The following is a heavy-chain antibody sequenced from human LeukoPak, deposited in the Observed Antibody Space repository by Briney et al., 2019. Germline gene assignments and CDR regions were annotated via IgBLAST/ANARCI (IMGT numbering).Heavy chain of an antibody. D-gene: IGHD4-11*01. CDR1: GFTFGDYA. J-gene: IGHJ6*03. CDR2: IRSKAYGGTT. Sequence: PGRSLRLSCTASGFTFGDYAMSWFRQAPGKGLEWVGFIRSKAYGGTTEYAASVKGRFTISRDDSKSIAYLQMNSLKTEDTAVYYCTRGRGTVTTHDYYYYMDVWCKGTTVTVSS. CDR3: TRGRGTVTTHDYYYYMDV. V-gene: IGHV3-49*03.